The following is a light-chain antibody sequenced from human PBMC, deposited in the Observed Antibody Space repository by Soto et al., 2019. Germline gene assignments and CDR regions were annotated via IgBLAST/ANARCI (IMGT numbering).Light chain of an antibody. CDR1: SSDVGGYNY. CDR3: CSYAGSHYV. Sequence: QSALTQPRSVSGSPGQSVTISCTGTSSDVGGYNYVSWYQHHTGKAPKLMIYDVSKRPSGIPDRLSGSKSGNTASLTISGFQAEDEADYYGCSYAGSHYVCGTGTKITVL. V-gene: IGLV2-11*01. J-gene: IGLJ1*01. CDR2: DVS.